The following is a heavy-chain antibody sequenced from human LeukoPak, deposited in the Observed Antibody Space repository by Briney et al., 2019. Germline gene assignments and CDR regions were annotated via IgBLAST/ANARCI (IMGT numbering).Heavy chain of an antibody. Sequence: SETLSLTCTVSGYSISSGYYWGWIRQPPGKGLEWIGSIYHSGSTYYNPSLKSRVTISVDTSKNQFSLKLSSVTAADTAVYYCARHSSSWSPNPDYWGQGTLVTVSS. D-gene: IGHD6-13*01. V-gene: IGHV4-38-2*02. J-gene: IGHJ4*02. CDR1: GYSISSGYY. CDR2: IYHSGST. CDR3: ARHSSSWSPNPDY.